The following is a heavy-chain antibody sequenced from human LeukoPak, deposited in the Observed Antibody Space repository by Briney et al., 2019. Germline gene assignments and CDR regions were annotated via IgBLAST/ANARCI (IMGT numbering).Heavy chain of an antibody. CDR3: ASLREFHFDY. CDR2: MYYSGST. D-gene: IGHD3-10*01. J-gene: IGHJ4*02. Sequence: SETLSLTCTVSGGSVSGYYWSWIRQPPGMGLEWIACMYYSGSTNYNPSLKSRATISVDTSKNQFSLRLSSVTAADTAVYYCASLREFHFDYWGQGTLVTVSS. CDR1: GGSVSGYY. V-gene: IGHV4-59*08.